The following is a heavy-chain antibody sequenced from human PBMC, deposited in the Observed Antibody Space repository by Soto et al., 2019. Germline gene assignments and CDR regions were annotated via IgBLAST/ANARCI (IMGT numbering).Heavy chain of an antibody. CDR2: VYNSGST. CDR3: ARAGIRDYDDYYNIDS. Sequence: SETLSLTCTVSAGSSNSYYWSWIRQPPGKGLEWIGYVYNSGSTYYNPSLKSRVTISLDTSKNQFSLYLNSMTAADTAVYFCARAGIRDYDDYYNIDSWGQGTLVTVSS. CDR1: AGSSNSYY. V-gene: IGHV4-59*01. J-gene: IGHJ4*02. D-gene: IGHD4-17*01.